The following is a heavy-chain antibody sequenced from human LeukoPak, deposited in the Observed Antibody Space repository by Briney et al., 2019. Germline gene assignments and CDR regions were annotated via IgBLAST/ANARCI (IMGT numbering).Heavy chain of an antibody. CDR3: ARAEWDVGTALYYFDY. D-gene: IGHD5-18*01. Sequence: PETLSLTCTVSGGSISSYYWSWIRQPPGKGLEWIGYIYYSGSTNYNPSLKSRVTISVDTSKNQFSLKLSSVTAADTAVYYCARAEWDVGTALYYFDYWGQGTLVTVSS. J-gene: IGHJ4*02. V-gene: IGHV4-59*01. CDR2: IYYSGST. CDR1: GGSISSYY.